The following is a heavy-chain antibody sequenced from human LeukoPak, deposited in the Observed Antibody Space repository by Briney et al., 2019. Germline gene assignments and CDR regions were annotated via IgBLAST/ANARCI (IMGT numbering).Heavy chain of an antibody. CDR3: AKASPDTARTTAAFDI. Sequence: GGSLRLSCAASGFTFDDYAMHWVRQAPGKGLEWVSGISWNSGSIGYADSVKGRFTISRDNAKNSLYLQMNSLRAEDTALYYCAKASPDTARTTAAFDIWGQGKMVTVSS. V-gene: IGHV3-9*01. CDR2: ISWNSGSI. J-gene: IGHJ3*02. CDR1: GFTFDDYA. D-gene: IGHD5-18*01.